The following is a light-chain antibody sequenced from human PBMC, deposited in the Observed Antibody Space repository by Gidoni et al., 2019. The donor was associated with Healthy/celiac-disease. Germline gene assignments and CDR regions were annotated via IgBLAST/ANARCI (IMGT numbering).Light chain of an antibody. CDR1: KLGDKY. Sequence: SDELTQPPAVSVSPGQTASITCSGDKLGDKYACWYQQKPGQSPVLVIYQDSKRPSGIPERFSGSNSGNTATLTISGTQAMDEADYYCQAWDSSTVVFGGGTKLPVL. V-gene: IGLV3-1*01. CDR2: QDS. CDR3: QAWDSSTVV. J-gene: IGLJ2*01.